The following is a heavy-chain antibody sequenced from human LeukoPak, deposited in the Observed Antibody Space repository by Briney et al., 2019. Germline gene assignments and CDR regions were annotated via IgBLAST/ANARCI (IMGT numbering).Heavy chain of an antibody. V-gene: IGHV1-69*13. CDR3: ATVAVPLNFDY. J-gene: IGHJ4*02. CDR1: GGTFSSYA. D-gene: IGHD2-2*01. CDR2: IIPIFGTA. Sequence: ASVKVSCKASGGTFSSYAISWVRQAPGQGLEWMGGIIPIFGTANYAQKFQGRVTITADESTSTAYMELSSLRSEDTAVYYCATVAVPLNFDYWGQGTLVTVSS.